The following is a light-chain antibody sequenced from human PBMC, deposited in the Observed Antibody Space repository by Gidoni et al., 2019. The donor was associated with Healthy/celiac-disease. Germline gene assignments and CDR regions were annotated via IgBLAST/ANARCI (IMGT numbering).Light chain of an antibody. CDR1: QGISSY. CDR2: AAS. CDR3: QHLNSYPIT. Sequence: DIQLTQSPSFLSASVGDRVTITCRASQGISSYLAWYQQKPGQAPKLLIYAASTLQRGVPSRFSGSGSGTEVTLTISSLQPEDFATYYCQHLNSYPITCGQGTRLEIK. V-gene: IGKV1-9*01. J-gene: IGKJ5*01.